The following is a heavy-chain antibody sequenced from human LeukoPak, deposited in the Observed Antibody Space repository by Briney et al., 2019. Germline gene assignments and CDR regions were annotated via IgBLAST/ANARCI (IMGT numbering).Heavy chain of an antibody. CDR3: ARDAISGFF. V-gene: IGHV4-39*07. J-gene: IGHJ4*02. CDR1: GGSISTSSTY. Sequence: SETLSLTCTVSGGSISTSSTYWGWIRQPPGKGLEWIGSIYYSGSTYYNSSLKSRVTISLDTSKNQFSLKLSSVTAADTAVYYCARDAISGFFWGQGTLVTVSS. D-gene: IGHD2-2*01. CDR2: IYYSGST.